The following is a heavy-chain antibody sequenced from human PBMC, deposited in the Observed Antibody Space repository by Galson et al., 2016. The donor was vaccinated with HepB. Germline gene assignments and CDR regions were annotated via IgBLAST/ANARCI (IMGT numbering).Heavy chain of an antibody. CDR1: GFTFSDYV. V-gene: IGHV3-30-3*01. J-gene: IGHJ5*02. Sequence: LSCAASGFTFSDYVMYWVRQAPGKGLERVAVISYDGAKKYYADSVEGRFTISRENSKNTMYLQITSLRRADTAVYHCARARNIAFRRCFDPWGQGTLLTFSS. CDR2: ISYDGAKK. D-gene: IGHD2/OR15-2a*01. CDR3: ARARNIAFRRCFDP.